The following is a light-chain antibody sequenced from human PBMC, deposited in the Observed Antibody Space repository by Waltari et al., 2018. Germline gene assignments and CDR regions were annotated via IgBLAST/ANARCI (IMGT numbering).Light chain of an antibody. V-gene: IGKV3-11*01. CDR2: GAS. Sequence: EIVLTQSPATLSLSPGERAPLSCRASQRVFTPLAWYQQKPGQAPRLLIYGASSRATGIPARFSGSGSGTDFTLAISSLEPEDFAVYYCQQRSHWPPEYTFGQGTKLEIK. CDR3: QQRSHWPPEYT. J-gene: IGKJ2*01. CDR1: QRVFTP.